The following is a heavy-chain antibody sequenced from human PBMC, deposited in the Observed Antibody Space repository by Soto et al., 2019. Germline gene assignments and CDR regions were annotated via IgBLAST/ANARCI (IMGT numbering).Heavy chain of an antibody. V-gene: IGHV1-2*02. J-gene: IGHJ6*02. Sequence: QVQLVQSGAEVKKSGASVKVSCKPSGYSFSDYFIQWVRQAPGQGLEWVAWINPKTAATNYAKKFQGRVSLTWDTSSTTAYMELTRLRPADTAVYYCARIKWGLNYYIGMDVWGQGTTVIVSS. CDR2: INPKTAAT. CDR3: ARIKWGLNYYIGMDV. CDR1: GYSFSDYF. D-gene: IGHD3-10*01.